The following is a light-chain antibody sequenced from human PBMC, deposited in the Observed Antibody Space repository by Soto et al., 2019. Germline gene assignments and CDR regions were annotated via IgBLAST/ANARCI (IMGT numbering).Light chain of an antibody. J-gene: IGKJ2*01. CDR2: GAS. V-gene: IGKV3-15*01. CDR3: QQYNSWPPYT. CDR1: ESVSSN. Sequence: EIVMTQSPATLSVSPGERATLSCRASESVSSNLAWYQQKPGQAPRLLIYGASTRATGIPARFSGNGSGTEFTLTISTLQSEDFAVYYCQQYNSWPPYTFGQGTKLEIK.